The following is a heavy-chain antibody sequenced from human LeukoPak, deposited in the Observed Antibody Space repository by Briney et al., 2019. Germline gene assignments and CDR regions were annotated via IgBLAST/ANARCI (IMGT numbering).Heavy chain of an antibody. D-gene: IGHD3-3*01. CDR2: IYYSGST. CDR1: GGSISNYY. V-gene: IGHV4-59*12. J-gene: IGHJ4*02. CDR3: ARVFLRRYYYFDY. Sequence: SETLSLTCTVSGGSISNYYWSWIRQPPGKGLEWIGYIYYSGSTNSNPSLKSRVTISVDTSKNQFSLKLSSVTAADTAVYYCARVFLRRYYYFDYWGQGTLVTVSS.